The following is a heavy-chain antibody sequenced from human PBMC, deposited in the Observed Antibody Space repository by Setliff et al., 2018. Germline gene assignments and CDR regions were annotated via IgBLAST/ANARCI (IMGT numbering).Heavy chain of an antibody. CDR3: AREPGGGFHSEGPRY. D-gene: IGHD2-21*02. CDR2: IKRKTDGGTT. V-gene: IGHV3-15*01. J-gene: IGHJ4*02. CDR1: GFTFSNAW. Sequence: GGSLRLSCAASGFTFSNAWMSWVRQAPGKGLEWVGHIKRKTDGGTTDYAAPVKGRFTISIDDAKTTLYLQMNNLRLEDTAVYYCAREPGGGFHSEGPRYWGQGTLVTVSS.